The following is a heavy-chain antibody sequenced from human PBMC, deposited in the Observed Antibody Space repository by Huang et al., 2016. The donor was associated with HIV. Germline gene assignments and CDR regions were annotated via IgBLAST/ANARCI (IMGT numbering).Heavy chain of an antibody. Sequence: VESGGRLVQPGGSIRLSCVGSTFTFGAYWMSWVRQSPGKGLELVANIKQDESEKYYVESVKGRLNISRDNDKKVLFLEMNNVRVEDTATYYCATKTAAMDIWGQGTTVTVS. V-gene: IGHV3-7*01. CDR1: TFTFGAYW. D-gene: IGHD1-7*01. CDR2: IKQDESEK. J-gene: IGHJ6*02. CDR3: ATKTAAMDI.